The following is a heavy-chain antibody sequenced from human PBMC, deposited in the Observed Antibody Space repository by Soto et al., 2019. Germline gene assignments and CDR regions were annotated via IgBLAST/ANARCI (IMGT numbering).Heavy chain of an antibody. D-gene: IGHD3-3*01. CDR1: GGSISSHY. CDR3: ARVTTYYDFWSGGGYFDY. J-gene: IGHJ4*02. Sequence: QVQLQESGPGLVKPSETLSLTCTVSGGSISSHYWSWIRQPPGKGLEWIGYIYYSGSTNYNSSLKSRVTISVDTSKNQLSLKLSSVTAADTAVYYCARVTTYYDFWSGGGYFDYWGQGTQVTVSS. CDR2: IYYSGST. V-gene: IGHV4-59*11.